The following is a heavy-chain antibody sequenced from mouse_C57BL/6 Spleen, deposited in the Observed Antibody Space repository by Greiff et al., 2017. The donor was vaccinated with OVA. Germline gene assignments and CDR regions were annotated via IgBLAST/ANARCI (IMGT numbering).Heavy chain of an antibody. Sequence: QVQLKQSGAELVKPGASVKISCKASGYAFSSYWMNWVKQRPGKGLEWIGQIYPGDGDTNYNGKFKGKATLTADKSSSTAYMQLSSLTSEDSAVYFCARGGTTVVASPLAYWGQGTLVTVSA. V-gene: IGHV1-80*01. J-gene: IGHJ3*01. CDR2: IYPGDGDT. CDR1: GYAFSSYW. CDR3: ARGGTTVVASPLAY. D-gene: IGHD1-1*01.